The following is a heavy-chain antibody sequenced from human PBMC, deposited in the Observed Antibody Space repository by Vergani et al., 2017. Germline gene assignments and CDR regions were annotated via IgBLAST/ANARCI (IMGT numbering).Heavy chain of an antibody. CDR2: FDPEDGET. Sequence: QVQLVQSGAEVKKPGASVKVSCKVSGYTLTELSMHWVRQAPGKGLEWMGGFDPEDGETIYAQKFQGRVTMTTDTSTSTAYMELRSLRSDDTAVYYCARDSARGGYDYWGQGTLVTVSS. CDR1: GYTLTELS. CDR3: ARDSARGGYDY. D-gene: IGHD3-10*01. V-gene: IGHV1-24*01. J-gene: IGHJ4*02.